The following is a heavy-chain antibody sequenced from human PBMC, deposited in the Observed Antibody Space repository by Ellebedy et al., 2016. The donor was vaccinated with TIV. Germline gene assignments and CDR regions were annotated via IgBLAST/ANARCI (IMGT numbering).Heavy chain of an antibody. D-gene: IGHD1-1*01. Sequence: AASVKVSCKASGDTISRYPISWVRQAPGQGLEWMGRIIPILGVANHAQKFQGRVTITADKSTTTAYMELSSLRSEDTAGYYCAAGNDGGWFDPWGQGTLVTVSS. V-gene: IGHV1-69*02. J-gene: IGHJ5*02. CDR2: IIPILGVA. CDR1: GDTISRYP. CDR3: AAGNDGGWFDP.